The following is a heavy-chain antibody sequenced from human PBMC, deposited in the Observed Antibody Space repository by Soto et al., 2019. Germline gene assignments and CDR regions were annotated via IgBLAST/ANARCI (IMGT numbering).Heavy chain of an antibody. CDR3: AKREGNTYGLFH. Sequence: EVQLVESGGGLVQPGGSLRLSCAASAFSFSSYWMHWVRQAPGKGLVWVSRIKTDGSSTDYADSVKGRFTISRDNAKNTLYLQMNSLRAEDTAVYYCAKREGNTYGLFHWGQGTLVTVSS. J-gene: IGHJ4*02. V-gene: IGHV3-74*01. CDR1: AFSFSSYW. CDR2: IKTDGSST. D-gene: IGHD5-18*01.